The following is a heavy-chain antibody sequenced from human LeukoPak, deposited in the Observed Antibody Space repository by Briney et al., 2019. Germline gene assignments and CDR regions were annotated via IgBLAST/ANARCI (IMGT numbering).Heavy chain of an antibody. CDR1: GYTFTGYY. V-gene: IGHV1-2*02. Sequence: ASVKVSCKASGYTFTGYYMHWVRQAPGQGLEWMGWINPNSGGTNYAQKFQGRVTMTRDTSISTAYMELSRLRSDDTAVYYCARGLHDYVGSEYFQHWGQGTLVTVSS. CDR2: INPNSGGT. D-gene: IGHD4-17*01. J-gene: IGHJ1*01. CDR3: ARGLHDYVGSEYFQH.